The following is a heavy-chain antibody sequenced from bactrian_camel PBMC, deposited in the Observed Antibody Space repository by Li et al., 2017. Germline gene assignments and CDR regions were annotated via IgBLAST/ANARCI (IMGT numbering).Heavy chain of an antibody. V-gene: IGHV3S28*01. Sequence: QLVESGGGLVRPGGSLRLSCKASEFAFRDYYVTWVRQAPGKEREGVAYLRTYGGGTWYADSAQGRFTISRDNAKNTMYLQMNDLRPEDTAMYYCAAGFGSAAPTYWGQGTQVTVS. CDR3: AAGFGSAAPTY. D-gene: IGHD2*01. J-gene: IGHJ4*01. CDR1: EFAFRDYY. CDR2: LRTYGGGT.